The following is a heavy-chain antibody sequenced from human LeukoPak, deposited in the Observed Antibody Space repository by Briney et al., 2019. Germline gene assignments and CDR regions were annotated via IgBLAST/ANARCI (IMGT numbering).Heavy chain of an antibody. CDR3: ARSPYGCYGGIFDF. CDR2: MNPNSGNT. Sequence: GASVTVSCKASGYTFTSYDINWVRQAPGQGLEWMGWMNPNSGNTDYAQKFKGRVTMTRNTSISTAYMELSSLRSEDTAVYYCARSPYGCYGGIFDFWGQGTLVTVSS. J-gene: IGHJ4*02. D-gene: IGHD4-23*01. V-gene: IGHV1-8*01. CDR1: GYTFTSYD.